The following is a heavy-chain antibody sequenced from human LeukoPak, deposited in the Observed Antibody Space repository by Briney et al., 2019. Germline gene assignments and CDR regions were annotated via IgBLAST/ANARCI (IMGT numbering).Heavy chain of an antibody. D-gene: IGHD1-7*01. CDR2: LSWNSCSI. CDR3: AKGSTGTTVDY. J-gene: IGHJ4*02. V-gene: IGHV3-9*03. Sequence: GGSLRLSCAASGFTFDDYAMHWVRQAPGKGLEWVSGLSWNSCSIGYADSVKGRFTISRDNAKNTLYLQMNSLRAEDMALYYCAKGSTGTTVDYWGQGTLVTVSS. CDR1: GFTFDDYA.